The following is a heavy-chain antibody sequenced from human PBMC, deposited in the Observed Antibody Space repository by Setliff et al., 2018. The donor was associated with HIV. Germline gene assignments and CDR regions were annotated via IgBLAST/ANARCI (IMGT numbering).Heavy chain of an antibody. CDR1: GFSFSSAQ. J-gene: IGHJ4*02. Sequence: GSLRLSCVASGFSFSSAQMNWVRQAPGKGLEWVSYISYGSRAIYYADSVKGRFTVSRDDAKNSVYLHMSSLTAEDTAVYYCARDRPNWAMDYWGQGTLVTVSS. D-gene: IGHD7-27*01. CDR2: ISYGSRAI. V-gene: IGHV3-48*01. CDR3: ARDRPNWAMDY.